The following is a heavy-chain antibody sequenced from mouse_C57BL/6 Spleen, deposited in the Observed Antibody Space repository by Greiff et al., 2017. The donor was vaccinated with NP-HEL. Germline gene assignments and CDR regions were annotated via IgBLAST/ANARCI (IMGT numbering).Heavy chain of an antibody. J-gene: IGHJ4*01. Sequence: QVQLQQPGTELVKPGASVKLSCKASGYTFTSYWMHWVKQRPGQGLEWIGMIHPNSGSTNYNEKFKSKATLTVDKSSSTAYMQLSSLTSKDSAVYYCARGRSQGDIYYDMEDWGTGTSVTVAS. CDR2: IHPNSGST. CDR1: GYTFTSYW. CDR3: ARGRSQGDIYYDMED. V-gene: IGHV1-64*01. D-gene: IGHD6-1*01.